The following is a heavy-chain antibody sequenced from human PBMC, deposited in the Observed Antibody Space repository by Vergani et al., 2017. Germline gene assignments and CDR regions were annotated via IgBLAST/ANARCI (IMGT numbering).Heavy chain of an antibody. V-gene: IGHV4-59*01. D-gene: IGHD1-26*01. CDR1: GVSISSYY. Sequence: QVQLQESGPGLVKPSETLSLTCTVSGVSISSYYWSWIRQPPGKGLEWIGYIYYSGSTNYNPSLKSRVTISVDTSKNQFSLKLSSVTAADTAVYYCARDRGIVGATTGGMDVWGQGTTVTVSS. J-gene: IGHJ6*02. CDR3: ARDRGIVGATTGGMDV. CDR2: IYYSGST.